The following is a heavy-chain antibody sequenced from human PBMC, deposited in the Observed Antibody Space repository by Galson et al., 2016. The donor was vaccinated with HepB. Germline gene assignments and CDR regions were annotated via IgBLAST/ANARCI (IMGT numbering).Heavy chain of an antibody. CDR2: ISRGSAYR. Sequence: SLRLSCAASGFTFSTYAMTWVRQAPGKGLEWVSSISRGSAYRYYADSVKGRFTISRDNAKKSLYLQMNSLRAKDTAVYYCARMRYSSGWLDGFDIWGQGTMVTVSS. D-gene: IGHD6-19*01. V-gene: IGHV3-21*01. CDR3: ARMRYSSGWLDGFDI. J-gene: IGHJ3*02. CDR1: GFTFSTYA.